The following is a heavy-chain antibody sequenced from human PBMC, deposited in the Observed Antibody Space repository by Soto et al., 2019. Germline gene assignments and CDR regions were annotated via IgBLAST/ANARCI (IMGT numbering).Heavy chain of an antibody. D-gene: IGHD6-19*01. CDR1: GFTFSSYG. V-gene: IGHV3-30*18. J-gene: IGHJ4*02. CDR2: ISYDGSNK. Sequence: LRLSCAASGFTFSSYGMHWVRQAPGKGLEWVAVISYDGSNKYYADSVKGRFTISRDNSKNTLYLQMNSLRAEDTAVYYCAKAARIGIAVAGINYWGQGTLVTVSS. CDR3: AKAARIGIAVAGINY.